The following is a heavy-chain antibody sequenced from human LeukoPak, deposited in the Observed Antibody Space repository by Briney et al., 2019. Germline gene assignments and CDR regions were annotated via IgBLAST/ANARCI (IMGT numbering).Heavy chain of an antibody. CDR2: IYTSGST. D-gene: IGHD2-15*01. CDR1: GGSISSGSYY. J-gene: IGHJ5*02. Sequence: SETLSLTCTVSGGSISSGSYYWSWIRQPAGKGLEWIGRIYTSGSTNYNPSLKSRVTISVDTSKNQFSLKLSSVTAADTAVYYCARAKHPSSFDPWGQGTLVTVSS. CDR3: ARAKHPSSFDP. V-gene: IGHV4-61*02.